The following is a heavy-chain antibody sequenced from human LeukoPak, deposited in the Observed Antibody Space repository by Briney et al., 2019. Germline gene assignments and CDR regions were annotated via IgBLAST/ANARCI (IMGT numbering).Heavy chain of an antibody. Sequence: GASVKVSCKVSGYTLTELSMHWVRQAPGKGLEWMGGFDPEDGETIYAQKFQGRVTMTEDTSTDTAYMELSSLRSEDTAVYYCATDGRFQAGFDYWGQGTLVTVSS. D-gene: IGHD1-26*01. CDR3: ATDGRFQAGFDY. J-gene: IGHJ4*02. CDR1: GYTLTELS. CDR2: FDPEDGET. V-gene: IGHV1-24*01.